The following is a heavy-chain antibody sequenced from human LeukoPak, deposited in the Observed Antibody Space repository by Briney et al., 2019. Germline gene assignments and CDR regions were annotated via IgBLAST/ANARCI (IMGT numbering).Heavy chain of an antibody. CDR3: ACRELSSTSSYP. CDR1: GCLFISYW. V-gene: IGHV5-51*01. CDR2: IYPGDSRT. J-gene: IGHJ5*02. Sequence: GGSRQISWKGMGCLFISYWIGGGRRLPGKGGEGIVVIYPGDSRTRYNPSFQRQVTISVDKSINTAYLQWVSLKASDTAMYYCACRELSSTSSYPWGQGTLVTVSS. D-gene: IGHD6-6*01.